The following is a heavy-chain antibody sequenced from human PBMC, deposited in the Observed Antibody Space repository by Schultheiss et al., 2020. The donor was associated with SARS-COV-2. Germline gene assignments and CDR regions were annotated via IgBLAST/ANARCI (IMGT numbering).Heavy chain of an antibody. J-gene: IGHJ4*02. CDR2: IYHSGST. Sequence: SETLSLTCTVSGYSISSGYYWGWIRQPPGKGLEWIGSIYHSGSTYYNPSLKSRVTISVDTSKNQFSLKLNSATAADTAVYYCAGGGAARQPPPVWGQGTLVTVSS. V-gene: IGHV4-38-2*02. D-gene: IGHD6-6*01. CDR3: AGGGAARQPPPV. CDR1: GYSISSGYY.